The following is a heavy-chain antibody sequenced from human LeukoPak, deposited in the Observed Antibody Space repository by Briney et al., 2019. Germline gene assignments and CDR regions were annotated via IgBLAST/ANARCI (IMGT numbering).Heavy chain of an antibody. CDR3: ARVTGYMIEDYFDY. CDR1: GGSIDTYY. D-gene: IGHD3-22*01. J-gene: IGHJ4*02. V-gene: IGHV4-59*01. Sequence: MPSETLSLTCTVSGGSIDTYYWNWIRQPPGKGLEWIGYVFHTGSTNYNPSLKNRVTISVDTSKNQFSLKLSSVTAADTAVYYCARVTGYMIEDYFDYWGQGTLVTVSS. CDR2: VFHTGST.